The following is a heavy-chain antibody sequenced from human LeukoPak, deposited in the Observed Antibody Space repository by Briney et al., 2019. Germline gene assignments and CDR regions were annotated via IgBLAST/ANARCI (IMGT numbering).Heavy chain of an antibody. D-gene: IGHD2-15*01. V-gene: IGHV1-8*01. CDR1: GYTFTSYD. J-gene: IGHJ4*02. Sequence: ASVKVSCKASGYTFTSYDINWVRQATGQGLEWMGWMNPNSGNTGYAQKFQGRVTMTRNTSISTAYMELSSLRSEDTAVYYCAGVLTKFGGNSFGYWGQGTLVTVSS. CDR2: MNPNSGNT. CDR3: AGVLTKFGGNSFGY.